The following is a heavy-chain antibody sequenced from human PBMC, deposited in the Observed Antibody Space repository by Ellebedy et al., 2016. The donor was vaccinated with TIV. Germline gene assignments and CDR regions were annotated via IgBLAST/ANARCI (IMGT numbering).Heavy chain of an antibody. Sequence: GESLKISCAASGFSFSSYWMTWVRQAPGKGLEWVANIRLDGGDKYYVDSVKGRFTVYRDNAKNSLFLHMTSLRADDTAVYYCATDGSYGDYLSPTHAFVIWGQGTMVTVSS. J-gene: IGHJ3*02. CDR3: ATDGSYGDYLSPTHAFVI. CDR2: IRLDGGDK. CDR1: GFSFSSYW. V-gene: IGHV3-7*01. D-gene: IGHD4-17*01.